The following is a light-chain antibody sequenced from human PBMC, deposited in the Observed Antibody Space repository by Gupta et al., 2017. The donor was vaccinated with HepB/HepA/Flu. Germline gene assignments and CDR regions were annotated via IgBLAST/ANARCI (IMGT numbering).Light chain of an antibody. CDR3: YSDASRYLYV. CDR2: DVT. J-gene: IGLJ1*01. Sequence: QPALTQPRSVSGSPRQSVTISCTGTSSDVGGHNYVSWYQQHPGKAPKLMIYDVTKRPSGVPDCFSATKSGNTASQTICGPEGGEEADYYCYSDASRYLYVFGSGTKVTVL. V-gene: IGLV2-11*01. CDR1: SSDVGGHNY.